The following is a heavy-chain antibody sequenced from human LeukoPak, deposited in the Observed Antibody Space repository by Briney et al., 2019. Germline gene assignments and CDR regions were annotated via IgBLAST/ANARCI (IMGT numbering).Heavy chain of an antibody. D-gene: IGHD3-22*01. V-gene: IGHV1-46*01. CDR1: GYTFTAYY. CDR2: INPSSSGST. Sequence: ASVKVSCKPSGYTFTAYYIHWVRQAPAQGLEWMGIINPSSSGSTTYAQKFQGRLTLTKDTSTRTVYMELSRLRSEDTAAYFCARDSSGYYPPDHWGQGTLVTVSS. J-gene: IGHJ4*02. CDR3: ARDSSGYYPPDH.